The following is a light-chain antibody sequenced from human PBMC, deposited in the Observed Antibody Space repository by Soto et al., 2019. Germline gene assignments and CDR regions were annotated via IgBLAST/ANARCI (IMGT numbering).Light chain of an antibody. J-gene: IGLJ2*01. CDR2: EVS. V-gene: IGLV2-23*02. CDR3: CSYAGTRTFA. Sequence: QSALTQPASVSGSPGQSITISCTGTSSDVGSYNLVSWYQQHPGKAPKLMMYEVSKRPSGVSNRFSGSKSGNTASLTISGLQDEDEDDYYCCSYAGTRTFAFGGGTKLTVL. CDR1: SSDVGSYNL.